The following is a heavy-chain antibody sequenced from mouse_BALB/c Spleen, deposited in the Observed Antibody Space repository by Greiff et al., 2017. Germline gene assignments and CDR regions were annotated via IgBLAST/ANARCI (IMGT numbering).Heavy chain of an antibody. CDR1: GYTFSSYW. V-gene: IGHV1-9*01. CDR3: ARRRDYRYDDYFDY. D-gene: IGHD2-14*01. Sequence: QVQLQQSGAELMKPGASVKISCKATGYTFSSYWIEWVKQRPGHGLEWIGEILPGSGSTNYNEKFKGKATFTADTSSNTAYMQLSSLTSEDSAVYYCARRRDYRYDDYFDYWGQGTTLTVSS. J-gene: IGHJ2*01. CDR2: ILPGSGST.